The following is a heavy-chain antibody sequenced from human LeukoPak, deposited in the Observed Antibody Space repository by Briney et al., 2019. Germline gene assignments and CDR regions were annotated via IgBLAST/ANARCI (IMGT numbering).Heavy chain of an antibody. Sequence: GGSLRLSCAASGFTFSSYAMSWVRQAPGKGLEWISAISGSGGSTYYADSVKGRFTISRDNSKNTLYLQMNSLRAEDTAVYYCAKMALGYCSSTSCPLLDYWGQGTLVTVSS. CDR2: ISGSGGST. CDR3: AKMALGYCSSTSCPLLDY. CDR1: GFTFSSYA. D-gene: IGHD2-2*01. V-gene: IGHV3-23*01. J-gene: IGHJ4*02.